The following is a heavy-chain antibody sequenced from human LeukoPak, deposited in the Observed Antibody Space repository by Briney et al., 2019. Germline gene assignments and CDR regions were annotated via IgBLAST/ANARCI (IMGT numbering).Heavy chain of an antibody. J-gene: IGHJ4*02. CDR1: GFTFSSYW. D-gene: IGHD1-1*01. V-gene: IGHV3-7*01. CDR2: IKQDGSEK. CDR3: ARGGDNWNDDSYYFDY. Sequence: PGGSLRLSCAASGFTFSSYWMSWVRQAPGKGLEWVANIKQDGSEKYYVDSVKGRFTISRDNAKNSLNLQMNSLRAEDTAVYYCARGGDNWNDDSYYFDYWGQGTLVTVSS.